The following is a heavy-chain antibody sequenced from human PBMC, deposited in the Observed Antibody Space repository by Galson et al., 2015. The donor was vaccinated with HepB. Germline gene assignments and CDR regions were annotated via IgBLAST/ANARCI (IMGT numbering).Heavy chain of an antibody. V-gene: IGHV1-8*01. J-gene: IGHJ5*02. CDR2: MNPNSGST. D-gene: IGHD3-16*01. CDR3: ARWGDRVWFDP. CDR1: GYTFTSYD. Sequence: SVEVSCKASGYTFTSYDINWVRQATGQGLEWMGWMNPNSGSTGYAQKFQGRVTMTRNTSISTAYMELSSLRSEDTAVYYCARWGDRVWFDPWGQGTLVTVSS.